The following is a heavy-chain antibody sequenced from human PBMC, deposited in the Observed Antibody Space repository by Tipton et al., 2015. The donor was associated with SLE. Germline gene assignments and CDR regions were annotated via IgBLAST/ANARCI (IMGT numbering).Heavy chain of an antibody. CDR3: ARNRRTILGLVIPPPDAFDI. CDR2: IRGKAYGATR. CDR1: GFTLGDFA. J-gene: IGHJ3*02. D-gene: IGHD3-9*01. V-gene: IGHV3-49*03. Sequence: SLRLSCTASGFTLGDFAMIWFRQAPGKGLEWVGFIRGKAYGATREYAASVNGRFIISRDDSKGIAYLQMNSLKTEDTAVYYCARNRRTILGLVIPPPDAFDIWGQGTGVTVSS.